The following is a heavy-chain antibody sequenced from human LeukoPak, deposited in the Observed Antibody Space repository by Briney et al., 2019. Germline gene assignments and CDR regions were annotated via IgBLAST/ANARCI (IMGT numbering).Heavy chain of an antibody. CDR3: ASDTKRGYSYGSPTDGFDI. D-gene: IGHD5-18*01. V-gene: IGHV3-30*02. J-gene: IGHJ3*02. CDR2: IRYDGSNK. CDR1: GFTFSTFG. Sequence: GGSLRLSCAASGFAASGFTFSTFGMHWVRQAPGKGLEWVAFIRYDGSNKYYADSVKGRFTVSRDNARNSLFLQINSLRAEDMAVYFCASDTKRGYSYGSPTDGFDIWGQGTMVTVSS.